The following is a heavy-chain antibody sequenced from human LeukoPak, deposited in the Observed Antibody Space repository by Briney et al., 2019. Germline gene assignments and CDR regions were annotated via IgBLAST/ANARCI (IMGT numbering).Heavy chain of an antibody. Sequence: PGGSLRLSCAASGITFSSYSMNWVRQAPGKGLEWVSSISSSSSYIYYADSVKGRFTISRDNAKNSLYLQMNSLRAEDTAVYYCARGGSSWYSGAQQGWGQGTMVTVSS. V-gene: IGHV3-21*01. CDR3: ARGGSSWYSGAQQG. D-gene: IGHD6-13*01. CDR2: ISSSSSYI. J-gene: IGHJ3*01. CDR1: GITFSSYS.